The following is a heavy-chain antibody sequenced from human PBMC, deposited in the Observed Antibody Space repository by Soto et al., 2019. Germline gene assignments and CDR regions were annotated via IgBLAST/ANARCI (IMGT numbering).Heavy chain of an antibody. V-gene: IGHV4-61*01. CDR3: ARLVAASGLHSYGVDV. J-gene: IGHJ6*02. D-gene: IGHD6-6*01. Sequence: QVQLQESGPGLVKPSETLSLTCTVSGGSVSSGIYYWSWLRQPPGKGLEWIGYIYYSVSTNYSPSLKSRVTISVDTSQNQVSLKLASVNAADTAVDYCARLVAASGLHSYGVDVWGQVTTVTVSS. CDR2: IYYSVST. CDR1: GGSVSSGIYY.